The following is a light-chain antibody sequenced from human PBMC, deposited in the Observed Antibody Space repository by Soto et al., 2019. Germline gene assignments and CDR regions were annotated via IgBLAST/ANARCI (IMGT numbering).Light chain of an antibody. J-gene: IGLJ1*01. CDR1: SSNIRNNY. Sequence: QSVLTQPPSVSAAPGQKVTISCSGSSSNIRNNYVSWYQQLPGTAPKLLIYDNNKRPSGIPDRFSGSKSGTSATLGITGLQTGDEADYYCGTWDNSLSGCVFGTGTKVTVL. V-gene: IGLV1-51*01. CDR2: DNN. CDR3: GTWDNSLSGCV.